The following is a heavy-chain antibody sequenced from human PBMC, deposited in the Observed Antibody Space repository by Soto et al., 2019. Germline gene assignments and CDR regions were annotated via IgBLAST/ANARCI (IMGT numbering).Heavy chain of an antibody. V-gene: IGHV4-59*01. CDR3: ARAHAPTLPFDY. J-gene: IGHJ4*01. Sequence: PSETLSLTCTVSGGSMRNVYWSWIRQPPGKRLEWIGFIFHSGDAKYNPSLKSRVTISIDTPKSQFSLSLDSVTAADTAVYFCARAHAPTLPFDYWGLGTLVTVSS. CDR2: IFHSGDA. CDR1: GGSMRNVY. D-gene: IGHD2-15*01.